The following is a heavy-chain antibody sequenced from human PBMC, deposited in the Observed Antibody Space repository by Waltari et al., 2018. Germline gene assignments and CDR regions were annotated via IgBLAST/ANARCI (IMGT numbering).Heavy chain of an antibody. CDR2: IYTSGST. CDR3: ARESADYDILTGYLYYYYMDV. Sequence: QVQLQESGPGLVEPSQTLSLTCTVSGSSISSGSYSWSWIRQPAGTGLEWIGRIYTSGSTNYNPSLKSRVTISVDTSKNQFSLKLSSVTAADTAVYYCARESADYDILTGYLYYYYMDVWGKGTTVTVSS. J-gene: IGHJ6*03. V-gene: IGHV4-61*02. D-gene: IGHD3-9*01. CDR1: GSSISSGSYS.